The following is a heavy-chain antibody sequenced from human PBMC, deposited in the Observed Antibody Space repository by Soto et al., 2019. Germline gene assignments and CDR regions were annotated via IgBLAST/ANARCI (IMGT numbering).Heavy chain of an antibody. CDR3: AKRFWGSSGYPYLAYYFDY. V-gene: IGHV3-23*01. CDR1: GFTFSSYA. CDR2: ISGSGGST. J-gene: IGHJ4*02. D-gene: IGHD3-22*01. Sequence: GGSLRLSCAASGFTFSSYAMSWVRQAPGKGLEWVSAISGSGGSTYYADSVKGRFTISRDNSKNTLYLQMNSLRAEDTAVYYCAKRFWGSSGYPYLAYYFDYWGQGTLVTVSS.